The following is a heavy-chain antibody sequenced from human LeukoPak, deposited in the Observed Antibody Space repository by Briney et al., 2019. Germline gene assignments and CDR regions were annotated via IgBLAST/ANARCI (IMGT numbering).Heavy chain of an antibody. J-gene: IGHJ6*02. CDR1: GGSISSSGHS. V-gene: IGHV4-39*07. D-gene: IGHD3-10*01. CDR2: IYYTGRT. CDR3: ARDLGTMVRGVMTDYYGMDV. Sequence: SETLSLTCTVSGGSISSSGHSWGWIRQPPGKGLEWTGTIYYTGRTYYNPSLESRVTISVDTSKNQFSLKLSSVTAADTAVYYCARDLGTMVRGVMTDYYGMDVWGQGTTVTVSS.